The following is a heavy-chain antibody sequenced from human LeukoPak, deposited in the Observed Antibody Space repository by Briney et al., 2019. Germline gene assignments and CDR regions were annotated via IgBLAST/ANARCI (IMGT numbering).Heavy chain of an antibody. CDR2: IYTSGST. CDR1: GGSISSGSYY. Sequence: SQTLSLTCTVSGGSISSGSYYWSWIRQPAGKGLQWIGRIYTSGSTNYNPSLKSRVTIPVDTSKNQFSLKLSSVTAADTAVYYCARVTMIVVWGAFDIWGQGTMVTVSS. V-gene: IGHV4-61*02. CDR3: ARVTMIVVWGAFDI. J-gene: IGHJ3*02. D-gene: IGHD3-22*01.